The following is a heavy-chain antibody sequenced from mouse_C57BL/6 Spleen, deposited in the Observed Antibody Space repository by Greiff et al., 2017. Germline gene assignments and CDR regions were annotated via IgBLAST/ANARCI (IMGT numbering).Heavy chain of an antibody. D-gene: IGHD2-12*01. J-gene: IGHJ2*01. CDR1: GYTFTSYW. CDR3: ARGGSYYSFDY. V-gene: IGHV1-69*01. Sequence: VQLQQPGAELVMPGASVKLSCKASGYTFTSYWMHWVKQRPGQGLEWIGEIDPSDSYTNYNQKFKGKSTLTVDKSSSTAYMQLSSLTSEDSAVYYCARGGSYYSFDYWGQGTTLTVSS. CDR2: IDPSDSYT.